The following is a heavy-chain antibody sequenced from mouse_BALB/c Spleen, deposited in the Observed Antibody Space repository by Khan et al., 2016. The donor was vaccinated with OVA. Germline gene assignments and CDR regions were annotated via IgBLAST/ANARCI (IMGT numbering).Heavy chain of an antibody. CDR3: ARTARIKY. Sequence: EVQLQESGPGLVKPSQSLSLTCTVTGYSITICYFWNWIRQFPGNKLEWMGYISYSGSTNYNPSLKSRISITRDQSKNQFFLQLNSVTTEDTATYYCARTARIKYWGQGTTLTVSS. CDR1: GYSITICYF. D-gene: IGHD1-2*01. J-gene: IGHJ2*01. V-gene: IGHV3-2*02. CDR2: ISYSGST.